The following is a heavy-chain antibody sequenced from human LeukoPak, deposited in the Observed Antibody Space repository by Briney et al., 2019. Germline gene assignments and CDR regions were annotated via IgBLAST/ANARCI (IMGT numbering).Heavy chain of an antibody. CDR2: IYTSGST. D-gene: IGHD1-14*01. V-gene: IGHV4-4*09. J-gene: IGHJ6*02. CDR3: ARIEPYYYYGMDV. CDR1: GGSISSYY. Sequence: SETLSLTCTVSGGSISSYYWSWIRQPPGKGLEWIGYIYTSGSTNYNPSLKSRVTISVDTSKNQFSLKLSSVTAADTAVYYCARIEPYYYYGMDVWGQGTTVTVSS.